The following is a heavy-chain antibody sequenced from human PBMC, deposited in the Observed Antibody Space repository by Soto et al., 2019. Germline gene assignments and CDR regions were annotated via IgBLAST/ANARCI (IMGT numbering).Heavy chain of an antibody. J-gene: IGHJ3*02. CDR1: GYTFTSYA. V-gene: IGHV1-3*01. D-gene: IGHD5-18*01. Sequence: GASVKVSCKASGYTFTSYAMHWVRQAPGQRPEWMGWINAGNGNTKYSQKFQGRVTITRDTSASTAYMELSSLRSEDTAVYYCARALIWLRAFDIWGQGTMVTV. CDR2: INAGNGNT. CDR3: ARALIWLRAFDI.